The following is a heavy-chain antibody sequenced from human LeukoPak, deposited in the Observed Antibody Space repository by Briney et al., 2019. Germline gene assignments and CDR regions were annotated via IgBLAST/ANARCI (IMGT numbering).Heavy chain of an antibody. V-gene: IGHV4-59*08. CDR3: ARQRSGRAFDI. CDR1: GGLISIFL. J-gene: IGHJ3*02. Sequence: WDPVSLLCTVCGGLISIFLGMGLRPPREKGVVGIGYMSYNVNTNYSPSLEWRVTISVDTSKNQFSLKLTSLTAADTAVYFCARQRSGRAFDIRGQGTMVTVSS. CDR2: MSYNVNT.